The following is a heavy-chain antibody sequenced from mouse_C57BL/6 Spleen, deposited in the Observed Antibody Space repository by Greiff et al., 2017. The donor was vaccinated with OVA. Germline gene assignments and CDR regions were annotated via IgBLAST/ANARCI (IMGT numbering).Heavy chain of an antibody. Sequence: QVQLKQPGAELVKPGASVKLSCKASGYTFTSYWMHWVKQRPGQGLEWIGMIHPNSGSTNYNEKFKSKATLTVDKSSSTAYMQLSSLTSEDSAVYYCTRCYGSSGYFDYWGQGTTLTVSS. D-gene: IGHD1-1*01. V-gene: IGHV1-64*01. CDR2: IHPNSGST. CDR3: TRCYGSSGYFDY. J-gene: IGHJ2*01. CDR1: GYTFTSYW.